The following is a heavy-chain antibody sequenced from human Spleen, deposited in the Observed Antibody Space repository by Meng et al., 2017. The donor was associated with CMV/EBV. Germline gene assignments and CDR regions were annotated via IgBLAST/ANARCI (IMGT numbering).Heavy chain of an antibody. Sequence: GGSLRLSCAALGLTFSSFAMSWVRQAPGKGMGWGSGLSSRGGSTYYADSVKGRFTISRDNSRNTLFLQMNSLGAEDTAIYYCAKGSGYNPFDHWGQGTLVTVSS. J-gene: IGHJ4*02. CDR3: AKGSGYNPFDH. V-gene: IGHV3-23*01. CDR2: LSSRGGST. CDR1: GLTFSSFA. D-gene: IGHD1-14*01.